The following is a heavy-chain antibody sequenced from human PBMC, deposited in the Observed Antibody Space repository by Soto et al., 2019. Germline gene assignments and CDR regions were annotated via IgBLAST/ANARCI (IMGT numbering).Heavy chain of an antibody. CDR1: GFTFSSYG. V-gene: IGHV3-33*01. CDR2: IWYDGSNK. CDR3: ARDTFGGYADRGRYYGMDV. J-gene: IGHJ6*02. D-gene: IGHD3-16*01. Sequence: QVQLVESGGGVVQPGRSLRLSCAASGFTFSSYGMHWVRQAPGKGLEWVAVIWYDGSNKYYADSVQGRFTISRDNSKNARHLQMNSRRSEDTAVYYCARDTFGGYADRGRYYGMDVWGQGTTVTVSS.